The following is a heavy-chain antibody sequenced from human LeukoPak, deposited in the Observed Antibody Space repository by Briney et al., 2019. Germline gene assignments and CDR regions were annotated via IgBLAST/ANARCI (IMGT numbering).Heavy chain of an antibody. V-gene: IGHV3-48*03. CDR2: INSRGNTI. D-gene: IGHD2-21*02. Sequence: EGSLRLSCVASVFTFSRYVLNWVRPAPGKGVEGVSYINSRGNTIYYAVSVRGRFTIYRDNDKNSLYLKKNSVRAEDAAVYYCERYCGGDCSSPHFDYWGQGTLVTVS. J-gene: IGHJ4*02. CDR3: ERYCGGDCSSPHFDY. CDR1: VFTFSRYV.